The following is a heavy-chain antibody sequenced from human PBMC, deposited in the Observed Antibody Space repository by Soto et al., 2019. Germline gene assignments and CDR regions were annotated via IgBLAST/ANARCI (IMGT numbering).Heavy chain of an antibody. Sequence: SETLSLTCAVSGGSITSGGYSWSWIRQPPGKGLEWIGYIYHSGSPHYNPSLKSRVTISVDRSKNQFSLKLSSVTAADTAVYYWARDHIVRVAGGWSYYGMDVWGQGSKVT. D-gene: IGHD2-2*01. CDR2: IYHSGSP. J-gene: IGHJ6*02. CDR1: GGSITSGGYS. CDR3: ARDHIVRVAGGWSYYGMDV. V-gene: IGHV4-30-2*01.